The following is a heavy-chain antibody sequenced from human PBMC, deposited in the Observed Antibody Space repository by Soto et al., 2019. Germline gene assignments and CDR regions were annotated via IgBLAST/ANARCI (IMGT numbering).Heavy chain of an antibody. V-gene: IGHV1-69*13. D-gene: IGHD2-8*01. Sequence: SVKVSCKASGGTFSSYAISWVRQAPGQGLEWMGGIIPIFGTANYAQKFQGRVTITADESTSTAYMELSSLRSEDTAVYYCARGAVLMVYATLVSYYGMDVWGQGTTVTVSS. J-gene: IGHJ6*02. CDR3: ARGAVLMVYATLVSYYGMDV. CDR1: GGTFSSYA. CDR2: IIPIFGTA.